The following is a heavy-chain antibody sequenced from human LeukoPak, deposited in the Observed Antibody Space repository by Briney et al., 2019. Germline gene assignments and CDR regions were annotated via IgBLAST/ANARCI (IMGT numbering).Heavy chain of an antibody. CDR1: GGSFSGYY. Sequence: SETLSLTCAVYGGSFSGYYWSWIRQPPGKGLECIGEINHSGSTNYNPSLKSRVTISVDTSKNQLSLKLSSVTAADTAGYYCARFSLGGYDILTGLDYWGQGTLVTVSS. CDR3: ARFSLGGYDILTGLDY. CDR2: INHSGST. D-gene: IGHD3-9*01. J-gene: IGHJ4*02. V-gene: IGHV4-34*01.